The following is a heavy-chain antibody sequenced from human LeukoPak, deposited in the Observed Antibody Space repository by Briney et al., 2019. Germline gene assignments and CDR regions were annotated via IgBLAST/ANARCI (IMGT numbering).Heavy chain of an antibody. CDR1: GGSISSINSGTYY. CDR2: IYAGGSI. Sequence: SETLSLTCSVSGGSISSINSGTYYWSWIRQPAGKGLEWIGRIYAGGSINYNPSLNGRVTISIDRSKNQYSLKLSSVTAADTALYYCAAGGDEFAYWGQGALVTVSS. V-gene: IGHV4-61*02. D-gene: IGHD3-10*01. J-gene: IGHJ4*02. CDR3: AAGGDEFAY.